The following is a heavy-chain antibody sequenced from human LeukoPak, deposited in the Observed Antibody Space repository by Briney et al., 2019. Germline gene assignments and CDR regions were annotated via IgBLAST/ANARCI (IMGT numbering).Heavy chain of an antibody. CDR1: GGSISSYY. Sequence: SETLSLTCTVSGGSISSYYWSWIRQPAGGGLEWIGRMYGSGSTNYNPSLKSRVTMSVDTSKSQFSLKLNSVTAADTAVYYCARGMRLFDYWGQGTLVTVPS. V-gene: IGHV4-4*07. CDR2: MYGSGST. CDR3: ARGMRLFDY. J-gene: IGHJ4*02.